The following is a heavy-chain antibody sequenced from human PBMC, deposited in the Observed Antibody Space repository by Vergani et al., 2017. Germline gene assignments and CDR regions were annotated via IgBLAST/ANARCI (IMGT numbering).Heavy chain of an antibody. V-gene: IGHV3-74*01. CDR3: VRARCSCPCFMYNWFHS. CDR1: GFSFSGYW. Sequence: EVQLVESGGGLIHPGGSLRLSCEGSGFSFSGYWMHWVRQSPEKGLVWVSRIKSDGSITNYADSVKGRFTISRDNAKNTLYLEMNSLRGDDTAIYYCVRARCSCPCFMYNWFHSWGQGTLVTVSS. D-gene: IGHD2-15*01. CDR2: IKSDGSIT. J-gene: IGHJ5*01.